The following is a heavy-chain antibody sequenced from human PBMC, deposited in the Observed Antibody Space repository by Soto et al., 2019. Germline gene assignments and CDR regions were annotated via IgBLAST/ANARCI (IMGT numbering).Heavy chain of an antibody. J-gene: IGHJ4*02. Sequence: GGSLRLSCAASGFTFSNYAMDWVRQAPGKGLEWVAAISNSFSDGNTHYADSVKGRFTISRDNDKNTVFLEMNSLRAEDTAVYYCAKVFSPEGGNYFDYWGQGTLVTVSS. CDR3: AKVFSPEGGNYFDY. CDR2: ISNSFSDGNT. CDR1: GFTFSNYA. V-gene: IGHV3-23*01.